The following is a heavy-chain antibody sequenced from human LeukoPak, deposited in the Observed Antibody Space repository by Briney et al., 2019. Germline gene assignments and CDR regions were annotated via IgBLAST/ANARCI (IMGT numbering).Heavy chain of an antibody. Sequence: SETLSLTCAVYGGSFSDYYWSWIRQPPGKGLECIGDINHSGSTNYNPSLKSRVTISVDTSKNQFSLKLSSVTAADTAVYYCARGVEARRGPVYYYYYIDVWGKGTTVTVSS. V-gene: IGHV4-34*01. CDR1: GGSFSDYY. CDR3: ARGVEARRGPVYYYYYIDV. CDR2: INHSGST. D-gene: IGHD6-6*01. J-gene: IGHJ6*03.